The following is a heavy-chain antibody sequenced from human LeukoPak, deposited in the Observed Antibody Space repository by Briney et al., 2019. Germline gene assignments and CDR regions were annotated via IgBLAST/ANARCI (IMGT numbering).Heavy chain of an antibody. CDR1: GGSISSSNW. D-gene: IGHD6-13*01. V-gene: IGHV4-4*02. CDR2: IYHSGST. CDR3: AREVGTAAGGWFDP. J-gene: IGHJ5*02. Sequence: PSGTLPLTCAVSGGSISSSNWWSWVRQPPGKGLEWIGEIYHSGSTNYNPSLKSRVTISVDKSKNQFSLKLSSVTAADTAVYYCAREVGTAAGGWFDPWGQGTLVTVSS.